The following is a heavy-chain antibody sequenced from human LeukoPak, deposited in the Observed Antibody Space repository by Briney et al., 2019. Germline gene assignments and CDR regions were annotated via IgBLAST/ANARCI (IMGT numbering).Heavy chain of an antibody. CDR2: TCYRPKWFI. CDR1: WDSVSTKLAA. V-gene: IGHV6-1*01. CDR3: ARDAAYNFDY. D-gene: IGHD6-25*01. Sequence: SQTLSHTRAISWDSVSTKLAAWNWITQSPSRVLWWLGRTCYRPKWFIDYALSLKIRITVNADRFTDHFPLQLDSLAPEYTAGYYCARDAAYNFDYWGQGTLVTVSS. J-gene: IGHJ4*02.